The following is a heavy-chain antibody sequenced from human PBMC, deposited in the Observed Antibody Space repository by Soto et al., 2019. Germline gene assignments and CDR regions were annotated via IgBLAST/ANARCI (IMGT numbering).Heavy chain of an antibody. D-gene: IGHD5-12*01. V-gene: IGHV4-39*01. J-gene: IGHJ4*02. Sequence: QLQLQESGPGLVKPSETLSLTCTVSGGSISSSSYYWGWIRQPPGKGLEWIGSIYYSGSTYYNPSFQSPFTISVDTSKNQFSLKLSSVTAADTAVYYCARHSGYDYEYFDYWGQGTLVTVSS. CDR1: GGSISSSSYY. CDR2: IYYSGST. CDR3: ARHSGYDYEYFDY.